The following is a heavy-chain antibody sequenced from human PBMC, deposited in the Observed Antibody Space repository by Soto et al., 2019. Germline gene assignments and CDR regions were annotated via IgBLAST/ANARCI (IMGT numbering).Heavy chain of an antibody. Sequence: SETLSLTCTVSGGSISSSSYYWGWIRQPPGKGLEWIGSIYYSGSTYYNPSLKSRVTISVDTSKRHFSLKLSSVTAADTAVYYCARGVTMVRGVIIPWFDPWGQGTLVTVSS. V-gene: IGHV4-39*02. D-gene: IGHD3-10*01. J-gene: IGHJ5*02. CDR1: GGSISSSSYY. CDR2: IYYSGST. CDR3: ARGVTMVRGVIIPWFDP.